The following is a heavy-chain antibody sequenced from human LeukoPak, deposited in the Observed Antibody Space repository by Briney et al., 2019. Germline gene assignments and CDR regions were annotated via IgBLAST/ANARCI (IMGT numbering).Heavy chain of an antibody. J-gene: IGHJ3*02. Sequence: GRSLRLSCTASGLTFGDYAMSWVRQAPGKGLEGVSFIRSKAYGCTTEYAASVKGRFIISRDDSKSIAYLQMNSLKTEDTAVYYCSRVRYCSGRSCYFGAFDIWGQGTMVTVSS. D-gene: IGHD2-15*01. CDR2: IRSKAYGCTT. CDR1: GLTFGDYA. V-gene: IGHV3-49*04. CDR3: SRVRYCSGRSCYFGAFDI.